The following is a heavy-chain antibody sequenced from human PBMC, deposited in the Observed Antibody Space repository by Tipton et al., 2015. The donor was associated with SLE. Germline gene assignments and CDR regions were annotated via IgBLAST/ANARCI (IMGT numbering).Heavy chain of an antibody. D-gene: IGHD4-17*01. J-gene: IGHJ4*02. CDR2: ISGSDDNT. V-gene: IGHV3-23*01. CDR1: GFTFSSYG. Sequence: SLRLSCAASGFTFSSYGMSWVRQAPGKGLEWVSGISGSDDNTYYADSVRGRFTISRDNSKNTLYLQMDSLRAEDTAVYYCARDHNGDFGYFDSWGQGTLVTVSS. CDR3: ARDHNGDFGYFDS.